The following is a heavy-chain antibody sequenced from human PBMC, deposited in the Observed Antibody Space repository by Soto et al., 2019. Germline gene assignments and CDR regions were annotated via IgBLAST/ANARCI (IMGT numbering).Heavy chain of an antibody. Sequence: EVQLVESGGGVVRPGGSLRLSCAASGFTFDDYGMSWVRQAPGKGLEWVSGINRNGGSTGYADSVKGRFTISRDNATTSLYLQMNSLRAEDTALYYWARTIGSRNWFGPWGPGTLVTVSS. D-gene: IGHD1-26*01. CDR3: ARTIGSRNWFGP. CDR1: GFTFDDYG. CDR2: INRNGGST. J-gene: IGHJ5*02. V-gene: IGHV3-20*04.